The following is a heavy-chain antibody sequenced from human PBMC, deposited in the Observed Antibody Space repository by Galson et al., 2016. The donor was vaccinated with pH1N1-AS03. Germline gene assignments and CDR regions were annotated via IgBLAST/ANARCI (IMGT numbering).Heavy chain of an antibody. CDR1: GDSISNYNYY. D-gene: IGHD3-10*01. Sequence: SETLSLTCSVSGDSISNYNYYWGWIRQSPGRGLEWIGTIYYTGSTYYNPSLKSRLTMSFDTSKNQFSLKMNSVTAADTAIYYCARARDPRVREFDFWGQGILVTVSS. CDR2: IYYTGST. CDR3: ARARDPRVREFDF. V-gene: IGHV4-39*07. J-gene: IGHJ4*02.